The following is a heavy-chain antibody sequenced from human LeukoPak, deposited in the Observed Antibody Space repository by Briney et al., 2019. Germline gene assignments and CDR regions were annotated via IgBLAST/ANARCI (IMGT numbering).Heavy chain of an antibody. D-gene: IGHD1-26*01. CDR3: AKDRVNRMVGATGRGFDY. Sequence: PGGSLRLSCAASGFTFSSYSMNWVRQAPGKGLEWVSSISSSSSYIYYADSVKGRFTISRDNSKNTLYLQMNSLRAEDTAVYYCAKDRVNRMVGATGRGFDYWGQGTLVTVSS. V-gene: IGHV3-21*04. CDR1: GFTFSSYS. J-gene: IGHJ4*02. CDR2: ISSSSSYI.